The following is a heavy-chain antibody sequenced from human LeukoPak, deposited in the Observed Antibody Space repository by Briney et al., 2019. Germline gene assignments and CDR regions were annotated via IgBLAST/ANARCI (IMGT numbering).Heavy chain of an antibody. CDR3: AKARLQPVLLWFGEPSYYYYMDV. V-gene: IGHV3-23*01. CDR1: GFTFGSYA. CDR2: INGSGGST. J-gene: IGHJ6*03. D-gene: IGHD3-10*01. Sequence: GGSLRLSCAASGFTFGSYAMSWVRQAPGKGLEWVSDINGSGGSTYYTDSVKGRFTISRDNSKNTVSLQMNSLRGEDTAVYYCAKARLQPVLLWFGEPSYYYYMDVWGKGTTVTISS.